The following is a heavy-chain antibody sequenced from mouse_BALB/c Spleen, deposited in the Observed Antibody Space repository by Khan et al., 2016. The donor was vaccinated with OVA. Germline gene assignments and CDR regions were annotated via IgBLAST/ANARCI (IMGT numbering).Heavy chain of an antibody. D-gene: IGHD1-2*01. CDR3: TRTITTANGDYYAMDY. V-gene: IGHV5-6*01. CDR1: GFTFSSYG. CDR2: ISSGGNYT. Sequence: EVELVESGGDLVKPGGSLKLSCAASGFTFSSYGMSWVRQTPDKRLEWVATISSGGNYTYSPDSVRGRFTISRDNAKNTLYLQMSSLKSEDTAMYYCTRTITTANGDYYAMDYWGQGTSVTVSA. J-gene: IGHJ4*01.